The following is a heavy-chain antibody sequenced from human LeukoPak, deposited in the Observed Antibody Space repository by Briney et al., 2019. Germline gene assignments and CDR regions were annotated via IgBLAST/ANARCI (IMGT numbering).Heavy chain of an antibody. V-gene: IGHV3-30*02. Sequence: PGGSLRLSCAASGFTFSSYGMHWVRQAPGKGLEWVAVIWYGGSNKYYADSVKGRFTISRDNSKNTLYLQMNSLRAEDTAVYYCAKASIFGGSTVQYMDVWGKGTTVTVSS. CDR3: AKASIFGGSTVQYMDV. J-gene: IGHJ6*03. D-gene: IGHD3-3*01. CDR2: IWYGGSNK. CDR1: GFTFSSYG.